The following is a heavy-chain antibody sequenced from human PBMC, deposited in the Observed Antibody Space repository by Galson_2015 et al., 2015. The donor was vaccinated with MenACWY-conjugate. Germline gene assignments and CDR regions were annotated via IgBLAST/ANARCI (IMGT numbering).Heavy chain of an antibody. V-gene: IGHV6-1*01. CDR1: GDSVSSNSAA. Sequence: CAISGDSVSSNSAAWNWIRQSASRGLEWLGRTYYRSKWYNEYAVSVKSRITINPETSKNQFSLQLNSVTPEDTAVYYCTRGSTLQSPTREAFDAIFEMWGQGTMVTVSS. CDR3: TRGSTLQSPTREAFDAIFEM. D-gene: IGHD2-2*01. J-gene: IGHJ3*02. CDR2: TYYRSKWYN.